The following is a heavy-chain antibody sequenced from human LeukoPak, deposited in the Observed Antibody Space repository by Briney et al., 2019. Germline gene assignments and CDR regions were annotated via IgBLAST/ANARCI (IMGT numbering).Heavy chain of an antibody. CDR2: ISGSGGST. V-gene: IGHV3-23*01. CDR3: AKDLRWLPQGIFDY. D-gene: IGHD5-24*01. Sequence: GGSLRLSCAASGFTFSSYAMSWVRQAPGKGLEWVSAISGSGGSTYYADSVKGRFTISRDNSKNTLYLQMNSLRAKDTAVYYCAKDLRWLPQGIFDYWGQGTLVTVSS. J-gene: IGHJ4*02. CDR1: GFTFSSYA.